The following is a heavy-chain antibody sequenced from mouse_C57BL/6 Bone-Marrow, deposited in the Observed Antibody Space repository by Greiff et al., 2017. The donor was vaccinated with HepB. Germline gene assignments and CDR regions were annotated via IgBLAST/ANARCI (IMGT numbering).Heavy chain of an antibody. Sequence: DVKLVESGGGLVQPKGSLKLSCAASGFSFNTYAMNWVRQAPGKGLEWVARIRSKSNNYATYYADSVKDRLTISRDDSESMLYLQMNNLKTEDTAMYYCVRHESSYDYEDYYAMDYWGQGTSVTVSS. J-gene: IGHJ4*01. CDR1: GFSFNTYA. CDR2: IRSKSNNYAT. CDR3: VRHESSYDYEDYYAMDY. V-gene: IGHV10-1*01. D-gene: IGHD2-4*01.